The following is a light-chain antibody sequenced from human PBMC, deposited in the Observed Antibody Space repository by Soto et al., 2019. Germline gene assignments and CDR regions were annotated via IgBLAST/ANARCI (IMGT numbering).Light chain of an antibody. J-gene: IGLJ1*01. CDR3: QPWGTGIRV. CDR2: VNSDGSH. V-gene: IGLV4-69*01. Sequence: QPVLTQSPSASASLGASVKLTCTLSSGHSNYAIAWHQQQPEKGPRYLMKVNSDGSHRKGAGIPDRFSGSSSGAQRYLTSSSLQSGGEVDYYCQPWGTGIRVFGPGTKVTVL. CDR1: SGHSNYA.